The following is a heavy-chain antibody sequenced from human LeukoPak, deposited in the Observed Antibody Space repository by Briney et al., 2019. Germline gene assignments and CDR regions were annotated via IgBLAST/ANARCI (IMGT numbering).Heavy chain of an antibody. CDR1: GFTFSNYA. CDR3: ARVKVSAARRAWYFDL. V-gene: IGHV4-34*01. Sequence: PGGSLRLSCAASGFTFSNYAMSWVRQPPGKGLEWIGEINQSGSTNYNPSLKSRVTISVDTSKNQFSLKLSSVTAADTAVYYCARVKVSAARRAWYFDLWGRGTLVTVSS. J-gene: IGHJ2*01. D-gene: IGHD6-6*01. CDR2: INQSGST.